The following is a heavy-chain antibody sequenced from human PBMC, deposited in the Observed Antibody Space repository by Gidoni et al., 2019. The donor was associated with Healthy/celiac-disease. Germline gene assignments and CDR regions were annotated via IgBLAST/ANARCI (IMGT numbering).Heavy chain of an antibody. CDR1: GSTFRSYG. Sequence: QVQLVESGGGVVQPGRSLRSSCAASGSTFRSYGMHWVRQAPGKGLEWVAVIWYDGSNKYYADSVKGRFTISRDNSKNTLYLQMNSLRAEDTAVYYCARDPQGHPYWYFDLWGRGTLVTVSS. V-gene: IGHV3-33*01. CDR2: IWYDGSNK. CDR3: ARDPQGHPYWYFDL. J-gene: IGHJ2*01.